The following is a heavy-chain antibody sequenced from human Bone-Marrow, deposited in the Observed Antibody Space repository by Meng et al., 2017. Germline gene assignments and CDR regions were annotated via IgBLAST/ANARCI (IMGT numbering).Heavy chain of an antibody. Sequence: SETLSLTCTVSGGSISSYYWSWIRQPPGKGLEWIGSIYHSGSTYYNPSLKSRVTISVDTSKNQFSLKLSSVTAADTAVYYCARDEYGSGSYYLFYYYYYGMDVWGQGTTVTVSS. CDR3: ARDEYGSGSYYLFYYYYYGMDV. CDR2: IYHSGST. J-gene: IGHJ6*02. CDR1: GGSISSYY. V-gene: IGHV4-59*12. D-gene: IGHD3-10*01.